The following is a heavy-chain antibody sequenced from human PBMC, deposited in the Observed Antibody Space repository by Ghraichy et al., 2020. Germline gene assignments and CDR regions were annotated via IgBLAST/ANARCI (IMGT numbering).Heavy chain of an antibody. CDR3: AREGEQLALYYFDY. CDR1: GFTFSDYY. Sequence: GGSLRLSCAASGFTFSDYYMSWIRQAPGKGLEWVSYISSSGITIYYADSVKGRFTISRDNAKNSLYLQMNSLRAEETAVYYCAREGEQLALYYFDYWGQGTLVTVSS. J-gene: IGHJ4*02. D-gene: IGHD6-13*01. CDR2: ISSSGITI. V-gene: IGHV3-11*01.